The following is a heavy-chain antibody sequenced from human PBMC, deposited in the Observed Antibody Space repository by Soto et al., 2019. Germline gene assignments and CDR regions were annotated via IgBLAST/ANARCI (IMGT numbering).Heavy chain of an antibody. CDR1: GGTSSNFV. D-gene: IGHD2-21*02. J-gene: IGHJ6*02. V-gene: IGHV1-69*06. CDR3: ARPKRSGYDRGDSYYHTMDV. Sequence: QMQLVQYGAEVKKSGSSVKVSCKASGGTSSNFVITWVRQVPGQGLEWLGGILPMFGAVKYAQKFQDRLTITAERSTNTAAMELGSMRPDDTAVYYCARPKRSGYDRGDSYYHTMDVWGHGTTVTVS. CDR2: ILPMFGAV.